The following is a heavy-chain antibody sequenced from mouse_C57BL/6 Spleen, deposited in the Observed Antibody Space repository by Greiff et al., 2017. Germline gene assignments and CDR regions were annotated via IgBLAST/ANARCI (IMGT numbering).Heavy chain of an antibody. CDR2: FYPGSGSI. CDR1: GYTFTEYT. V-gene: IGHV1-62-2*01. CDR3: ARHEERGLLRSPFAY. D-gene: IGHD1-1*01. J-gene: IGHJ3*01. Sequence: VQGVESGAELVKPGASVKLSCKASGYTFTEYTIHWVKQRSGQGLEWIGWFYPGSGSIKYNEKFKDKATLTADKSSSTVYMELSRLTSEDSAVYFCARHEERGLLRSPFAYWGQGTLVTVSA.